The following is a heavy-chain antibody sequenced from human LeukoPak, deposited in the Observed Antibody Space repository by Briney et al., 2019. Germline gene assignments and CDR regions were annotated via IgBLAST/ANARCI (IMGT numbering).Heavy chain of an antibody. D-gene: IGHD6-13*01. Sequence: PGGSLRLSCAASGFTFSSYAMTWLRQARGKGLEWVSAVSGSGGTTYHADSVKGRFTISRDNSKNTLFLRMNSLRVEDTAVYYCTKCAGYSCTNDMDVSGRGTTVAVSS. CDR2: VSGSGGTT. CDR1: GFTFSSYA. V-gene: IGHV3-23*01. J-gene: IGHJ6*03. CDR3: TKCAGYSCTNDMDV.